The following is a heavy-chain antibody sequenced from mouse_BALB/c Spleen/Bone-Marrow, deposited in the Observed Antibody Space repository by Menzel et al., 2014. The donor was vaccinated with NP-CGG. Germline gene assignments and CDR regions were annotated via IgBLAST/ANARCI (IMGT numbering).Heavy chain of an antibody. J-gene: IGHJ4*01. V-gene: IGHV5-17*02. D-gene: IGHD2-3*01. Sequence: DVQLVESGGGLVQPGGSRKLSCAASGFTFSSFGVHWVRQAPEKGLEWVAYISTGSSTIYYADTVKGRFTISRDNPKNTLFLQMTSLRSEDTAMYYCARSDGAMDYWGQGTSVTVS. CDR3: ARSDGAMDY. CDR2: ISTGSSTI. CDR1: GFTFSSFG.